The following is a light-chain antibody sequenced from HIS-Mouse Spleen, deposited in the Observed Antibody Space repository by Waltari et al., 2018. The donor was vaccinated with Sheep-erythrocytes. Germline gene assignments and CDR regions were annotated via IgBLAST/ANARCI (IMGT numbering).Light chain of an antibody. CDR1: QSISSY. Sequence: DIQMTQSPSSLSAPVGDRVTITCRASQSISSYLNWYQQKPGKAPKLLIYAASSLQSGVPSRFSCSGSGTDFTLTISSLQPEDFATYYCQQSYSTPPLTFGGGTKVEIK. J-gene: IGKJ4*01. V-gene: IGKV1-39*01. CDR3: QQSYSTPPLT. CDR2: AAS.